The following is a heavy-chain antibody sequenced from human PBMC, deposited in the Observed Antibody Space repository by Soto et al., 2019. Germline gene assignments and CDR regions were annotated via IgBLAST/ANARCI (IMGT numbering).Heavy chain of an antibody. CDR3: ARTYRNYAYYYYYMDF. D-gene: IGHD4-4*01. Sequence: PSETLSLTCTVSGGSISGYYWSWIRQPPGKGLEWIGYIYYSGSTNYNPSLKSRVTISVDTSKNQFSLKLSSVTAADTAVYYCARTYRNYAYYYYYMDFWGKGTTVTVSS. V-gene: IGHV4-59*08. CDR1: GGSISGYY. J-gene: IGHJ6*03. CDR2: IYYSGST.